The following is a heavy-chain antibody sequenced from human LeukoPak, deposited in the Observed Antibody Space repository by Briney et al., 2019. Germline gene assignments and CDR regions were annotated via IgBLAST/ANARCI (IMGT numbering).Heavy chain of an antibody. CDR1: GFTFSSYA. Sequence: GGSLRLSCAASGFTFSSYAMSWVRQAPGKGLERVSAISGSGGSTYYADSVKGRFTISRDNSKNTLYLQMNSLRAEDTAVYYCAKVKSRPYYFDYWGQGTLVTVSS. J-gene: IGHJ4*02. CDR2: ISGSGGST. D-gene: IGHD6-13*01. V-gene: IGHV3-23*01. CDR3: AKVKSRPYYFDY.